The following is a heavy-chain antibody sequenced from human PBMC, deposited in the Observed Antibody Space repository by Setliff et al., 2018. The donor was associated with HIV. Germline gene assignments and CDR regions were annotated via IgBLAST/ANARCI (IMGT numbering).Heavy chain of an antibody. CDR2: IIPILGIA. CDR1: GGTFSSYA. Sequence: SVKVSCKASGGTFSSYAISWVRQAPGQGLEWMGGIIPILGIANYAQKFQGRVTITTDESTSTAYMELSSLRSEDTAVYYCARRVNYYDSSGYAPDAFDIWGQGTMVTVS. CDR3: ARRVNYYDSSGYAPDAFDI. D-gene: IGHD3-22*01. V-gene: IGHV1-69*10. J-gene: IGHJ3*02.